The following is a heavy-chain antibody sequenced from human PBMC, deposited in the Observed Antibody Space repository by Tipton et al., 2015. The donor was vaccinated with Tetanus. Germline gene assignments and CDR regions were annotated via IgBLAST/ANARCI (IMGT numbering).Heavy chain of an antibody. CDR3: AQTADNWFDP. CDR2: IYYYNGNT. CDR1: GGSISSGTYY. V-gene: IGHV4-39*01. Sequence: LRLSCTVSGGSISSGTYYWGWIRQPPGRGLEWIGSIYYYNGNTYYTPSLESRATISLDTSKNQFSLRLSSVTAADTAVYFCAQTADNWFDPWGQGTLVTVSS. D-gene: IGHD1-1*01. J-gene: IGHJ5*02.